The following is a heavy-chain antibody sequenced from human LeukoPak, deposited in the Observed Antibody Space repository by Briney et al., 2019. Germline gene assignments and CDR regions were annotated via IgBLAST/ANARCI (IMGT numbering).Heavy chain of an antibody. CDR3: ARGYCSSTSCQGRGFDP. D-gene: IGHD2-2*01. CDR1: GGSFSGYY. V-gene: IGHV4-34*01. J-gene: IGHJ5*02. CDR2: INHSGST. Sequence: SETLSLTCAVHGGSFSGYYWSWIRQPPGKGLEWIGEINHSGSTNYNPSLKSRVTISVDTSKNQFSLKLSSVTAADTAVYYCARGYCSSTSCQGRGFDPWGQGTLVTVSS.